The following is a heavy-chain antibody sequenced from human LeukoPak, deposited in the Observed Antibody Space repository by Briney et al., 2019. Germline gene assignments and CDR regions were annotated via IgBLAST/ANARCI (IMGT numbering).Heavy chain of an antibody. CDR1: GFTFSSYW. D-gene: IGHD3-22*01. J-gene: IGHJ3*02. V-gene: IGHV3-7*01. Sequence: AGGSLRLSCAASGFTFSSYWMSWVRQAPGKGLEWVANTKQDGSEKYYVDSVKGRFTISRDNAKNSLYLQMNSLRAEDTAVYYCARVHHDSSGYYFAFDIWGQGTMVTVSS. CDR3: ARVHHDSSGYYFAFDI. CDR2: TKQDGSEK.